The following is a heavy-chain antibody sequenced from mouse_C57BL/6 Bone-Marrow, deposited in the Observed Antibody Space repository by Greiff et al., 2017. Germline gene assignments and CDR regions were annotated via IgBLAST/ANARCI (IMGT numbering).Heavy chain of an antibody. CDR3: TSGSTVVGNFDV. CDR2: IDPENGDT. Sequence: VQLQQSGAELVRPGASVKLSCTASGFNIKDDYMHWVKQRPEQGLEWIGWIDPENGDTEYASKFQGKATITADTSSNTAYLQLSSLTSEDTAVYYCTSGSTVVGNFDVWGTGTTVTVSS. V-gene: IGHV14-4*01. CDR1: GFNIKDDY. D-gene: IGHD1-1*01. J-gene: IGHJ1*03.